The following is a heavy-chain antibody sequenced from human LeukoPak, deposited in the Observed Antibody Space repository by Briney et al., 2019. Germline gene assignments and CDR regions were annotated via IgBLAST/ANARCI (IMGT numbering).Heavy chain of an antibody. CDR1: GFTFSSYW. V-gene: IGHV3-48*01. CDR2: ISSSSTI. D-gene: IGHD5-12*01. CDR3: ANLVATITGTDY. Sequence: GGSLRLSCAASGFTFSSYWMSWVRQAPGKGLEWVSYISSSSTIYYADSVKGRFTISRDNAKNSLYLQMNSLRAEDTAVYYCANLVATITGTDYWGQGTLVSVSS. J-gene: IGHJ4*02.